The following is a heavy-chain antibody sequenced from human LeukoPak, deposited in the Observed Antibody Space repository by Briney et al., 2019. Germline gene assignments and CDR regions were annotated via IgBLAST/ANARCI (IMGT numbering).Heavy chain of an antibody. Sequence: GASVKVSCKASGYTFTSYAISWVRQAPGQGLEWMGGIIPIFGTANYAQKFQGRVTITADKSTSTAYMELSSLRSEDTAVYYCARRSGIAAAGILPYYYYYMDVWGKGTTVTVSS. CDR3: ARRSGIAAAGILPYYYYYMDV. D-gene: IGHD6-13*01. CDR2: IIPIFGTA. CDR1: GYTFTSYA. V-gene: IGHV1-69*06. J-gene: IGHJ6*03.